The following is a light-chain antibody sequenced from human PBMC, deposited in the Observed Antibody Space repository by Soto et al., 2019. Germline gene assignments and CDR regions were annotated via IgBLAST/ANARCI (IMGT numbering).Light chain of an antibody. CDR1: NIGSTT. J-gene: IGLJ1*01. CDR3: QVWDSSSDHYV. CDR2: NDR. Sequence: SYELTQPPSVSVAPEKTARISCGGNNIGSTTVHWYQQKPGQAPVLVIYNDRDRPSGIPERFSGSNSGNTATLTISRVEGGDEADYYCQVWDSSSDHYVFGTGTKLTVL. V-gene: IGLV3-21*01.